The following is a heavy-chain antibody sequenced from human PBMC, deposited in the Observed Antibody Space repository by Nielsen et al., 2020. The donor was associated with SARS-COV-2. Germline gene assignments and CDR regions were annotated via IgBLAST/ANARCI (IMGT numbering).Heavy chain of an antibody. D-gene: IGHD6-13*01. CDR2: IEPSDSYT. J-gene: IGHJ5*02. V-gene: IGHV5-10-1*01. CDR1: GYSFTSYW. Sequence: GESLKISCKGSGYSFTSYWISWVRQMPGKGLEWMGRIEPSDSYTNYSPSFQGPVTISADKSISTAYLQWSSLKASDTAMYYCARCEIAAAAIWFDPWGQGTLVTVSS. CDR3: ARCEIAAAAIWFDP.